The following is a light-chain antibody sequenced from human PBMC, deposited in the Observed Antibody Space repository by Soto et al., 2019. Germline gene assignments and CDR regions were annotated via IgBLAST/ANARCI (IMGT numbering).Light chain of an antibody. Sequence: IVLTQAPDTLSFSPGERATLSWRASQSVGTRLAWYQHKTGQAPSLLMSCASSRANGIPDRLSGSGSETDFTLTISRLEPEDFALYYCQHYQVGQPIAFGRGTRLEI. V-gene: IGKV3-20*01. CDR3: QHYQVGQPIA. CDR2: CAS. J-gene: IGKJ5*01. CDR1: QSVGTR.